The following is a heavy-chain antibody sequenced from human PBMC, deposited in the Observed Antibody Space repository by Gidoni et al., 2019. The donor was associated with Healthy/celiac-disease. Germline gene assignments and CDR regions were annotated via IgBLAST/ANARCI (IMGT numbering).Heavy chain of an antibody. CDR2: IIPIFGTA. V-gene: IGHV1-69*01. J-gene: IGHJ4*02. CDR1: GGTFSSYA. Sequence: QVPLVQSGAEVKTPGSSWKVSCKASGGTFSSYAISWVRQAPGQGLEWMGGIIPIFGTANYAPKFQGRVTITADESTSTAYMELSSLRSEDTAVYSCARDNGGYLCYWGQGTLVTVSS. CDR3: ARDNGGYLCY. D-gene: IGHD3-22*01.